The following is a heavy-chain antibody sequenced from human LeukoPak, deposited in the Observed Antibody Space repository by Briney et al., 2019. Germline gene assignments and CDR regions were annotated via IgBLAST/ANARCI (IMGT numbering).Heavy chain of an antibody. D-gene: IGHD6-19*01. V-gene: IGHV5-51*01. J-gene: IGHJ4*02. CDR2: IYPGDSNT. Sequence: GESLKISFKGFGYSFASFWIGWVRQMPGKGLEWMGIIYPGDSNTRHSPSFQGQVTISADKSISTAYLQWSSLKASDTAMYFCARGGIGAVGAIYFDYWGQGTLVTVSS. CDR1: GYSFASFW. CDR3: ARGGIGAVGAIYFDY.